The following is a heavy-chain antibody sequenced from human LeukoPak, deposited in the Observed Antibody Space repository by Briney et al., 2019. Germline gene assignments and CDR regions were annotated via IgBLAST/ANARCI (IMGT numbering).Heavy chain of an antibody. CDR2: ISSSGSTI. CDR1: GFTFSSYE. J-gene: IGHJ6*04. V-gene: IGHV3-48*03. Sequence: GGSLRLSCAASGFTFSSYEMNWVRQAPGEGLEWVSYISSSGSTIYYADSVKGRFTISRDNAKNSLYLQMNSLRAEDTAVYYCARDPTIFGVVMDVWGKGTTVTVSS. CDR3: ARDPTIFGVVMDV. D-gene: IGHD3-3*01.